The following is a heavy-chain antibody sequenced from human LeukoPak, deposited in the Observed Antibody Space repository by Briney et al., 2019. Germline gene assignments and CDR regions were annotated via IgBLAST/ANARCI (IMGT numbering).Heavy chain of an antibody. D-gene: IGHD3-22*01. CDR1: GFTFSSYW. V-gene: IGHV3-7*01. CDR3: ARDKSGYYYDSSGQFDY. CDR2: IKQDGSEK. J-gene: IGHJ4*02. Sequence: GGSLRLSCAASGFTFSSYWMSWVRQAPGKGLEWVANIKQDGSEKYYVDSVKGRFTISRDNAKNSLYLQMNSLRAEDTAVYYCARDKSGYYYDSSGQFDYWGQGTLVTVS.